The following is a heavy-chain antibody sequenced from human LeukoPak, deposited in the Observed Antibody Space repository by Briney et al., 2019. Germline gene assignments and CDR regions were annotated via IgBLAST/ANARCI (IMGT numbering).Heavy chain of an antibody. CDR2: IIPILGIA. D-gene: IGHD5-12*01. Sequence: ASVKVSCKASGGTFSSYAISWVRQAPGQGLEWMGRIIPILGIANYAQKFQGRVTITADKSTSTAYMELSSLRSEDTAVYYCARPNIEWLQPNDAFDIWGQGTMVTVSS. J-gene: IGHJ3*02. V-gene: IGHV1-69*04. CDR1: GGTFSSYA. CDR3: ARPNIEWLQPNDAFDI.